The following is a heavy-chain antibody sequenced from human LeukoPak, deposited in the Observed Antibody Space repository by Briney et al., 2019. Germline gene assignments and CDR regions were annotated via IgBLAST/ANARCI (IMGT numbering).Heavy chain of an antibody. Sequence: SSETLSLTCTVSGASISRYYWSWIRQPPGKGLEWIGYIYYSGSTNYNPSLKSRVTISVDTSKNQFSLRLSSVTAADTAVYYCARLGGTLSGTDYWGQGTLVTVSS. CDR3: ARLGGTLSGTDY. V-gene: IGHV4-59*08. CDR2: IYYSGST. D-gene: IGHD1-14*01. J-gene: IGHJ4*02. CDR1: GASISRYY.